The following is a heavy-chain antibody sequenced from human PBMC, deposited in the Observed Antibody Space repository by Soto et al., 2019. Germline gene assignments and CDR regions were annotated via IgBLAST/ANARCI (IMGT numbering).Heavy chain of an antibody. CDR3: ARHGHNIYGFDV. V-gene: IGHV4-4*02. CDR1: GGSINSVNW. Sequence: QVQPQESGPGLVKPSDTLSLTCAVSGGSINSVNWWSWVRQSPGKGLEWIGEMHPGGSTNYNPSLKSRVTVSMDKSRNQFFLKISSVPAADTAVYFCARHGHNIYGFDVWGRGTTVTVSS. D-gene: IGHD5-12*01. CDR2: MHPGGST. J-gene: IGHJ6*01.